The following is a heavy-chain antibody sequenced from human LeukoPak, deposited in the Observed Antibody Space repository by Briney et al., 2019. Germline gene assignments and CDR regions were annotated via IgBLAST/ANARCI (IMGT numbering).Heavy chain of an antibody. Sequence: PSETLSLTCTGSGGSISSYYWSWIRQPPGKGLEWIGYIYYSGSSNYSPSPKSRVTISVATSKNQFSLKLTSVTAADTAVYSCTKADSTLYYGMDVWGQGTTVTVAS. V-gene: IGHV4-59*01. CDR1: GGSISSYY. J-gene: IGHJ6*02. CDR3: TKADSTLYYGMDV. CDR2: IYYSGSS.